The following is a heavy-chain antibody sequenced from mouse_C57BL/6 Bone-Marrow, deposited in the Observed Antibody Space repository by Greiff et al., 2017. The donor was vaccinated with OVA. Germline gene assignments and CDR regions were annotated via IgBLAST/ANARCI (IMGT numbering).Heavy chain of an antibody. J-gene: IGHJ2*01. V-gene: IGHV5-9-1*02. CDR1: GFTFSSYA. CDR3: TRDHLPLDY. CDR2: ISSGGDYI. Sequence: DVHLVESGEGLVKPGGSLKLSCAASGFTFSSYAMSWVRQTPEKRLEWVAYISSGGDYIYYADTVKGRFTISRDNARNTLYLQMSSLKSEDTAMYYCTRDHLPLDYWGQGTTLTVSS.